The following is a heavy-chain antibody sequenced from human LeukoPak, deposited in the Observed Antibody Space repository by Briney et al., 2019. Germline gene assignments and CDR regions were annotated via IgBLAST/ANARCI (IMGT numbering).Heavy chain of an antibody. J-gene: IGHJ4*02. Sequence: PGGSLRLSCAASGFTFTSYSMNWVRQAPGKGLEWVSSISSSSYIYYADSVKGRSTISRDNAKNSLYLQMNSLRAEDTAVYYCARSGSYAGYWGQGTLVTVSS. CDR2: ISSSSYI. D-gene: IGHD3-16*01. CDR3: ARSGSYAGY. V-gene: IGHV3-21*01. CDR1: GFTFTSYS.